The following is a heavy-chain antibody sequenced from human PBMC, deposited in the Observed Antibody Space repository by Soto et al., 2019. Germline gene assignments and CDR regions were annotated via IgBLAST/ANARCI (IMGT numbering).Heavy chain of an antibody. D-gene: IGHD4-17*01. V-gene: IGHV1-69*01. CDR3: ARDKAAAVTTNWFDP. CDR2: IIPIFGTA. J-gene: IGHJ5*02. Sequence: QVQLVQSGAEVKKPGSSVKVSCKASGGTFSSYAISWVRQAPGQGLEWMGGIIPIFGTANYAQKFQGRVTITADESTSTADMELSSLRSEDTAVYYCARDKAAAVTTNWFDPWGQGTLVTVSS. CDR1: GGTFSSYA.